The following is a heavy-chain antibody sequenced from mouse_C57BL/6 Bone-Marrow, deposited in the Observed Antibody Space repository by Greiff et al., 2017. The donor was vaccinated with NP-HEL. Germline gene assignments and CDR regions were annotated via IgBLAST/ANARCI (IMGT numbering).Heavy chain of an antibody. V-gene: IGHV1-54*01. CDR1: GYAFTNYL. CDR3: AKGDGYYAWFAY. CDR2: INPGSGGT. D-gene: IGHD2-3*01. J-gene: IGHJ3*01. Sequence: QVQLQQSGAELVRPGPSVKVSCKASGYAFTNYLIEWVKQRPGQGLEWIGVINPGSGGTNYNEKFKGKATLTADKSSSTAYMQLSSLTSEDSAVYFCAKGDGYYAWFAYWGQGTLVTVSA.